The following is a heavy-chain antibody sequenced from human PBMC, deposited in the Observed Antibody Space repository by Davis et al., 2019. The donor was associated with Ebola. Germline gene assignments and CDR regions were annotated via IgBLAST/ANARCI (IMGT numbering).Heavy chain of an antibody. CDR1: GFTFSSYD. J-gene: IGHJ4*02. D-gene: IGHD4-17*01. CDR3: SSQTTVTDY. V-gene: IGHV3-73*01. Sequence: GGPLRLSCAASGFTFSSYDMHWVRQASGKGLEWVGRIRSKANSYATAYAASVKGRSTISSNESKNTAYLQMNSLKAEDTVVYCCSSQTTVTDYWGQGTLVTVSS. CDR2: IRSKANSYAT.